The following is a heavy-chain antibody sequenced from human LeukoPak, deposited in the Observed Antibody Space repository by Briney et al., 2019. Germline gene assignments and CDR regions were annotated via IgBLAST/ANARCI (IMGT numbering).Heavy chain of an antibody. CDR3: AREHMVRGVINR. CDR2: IYSSGST. CDR1: GGSISNYY. V-gene: IGHV4-4*07. Sequence: NPSETLSLTCTVSGGSISNYYWSWIRQPAGKRLEWLGRIYSSGSTNYNPSLESRVTVSVDTSKNQFSLKLSSVIAADTTVYYCAREHMVRGVINRWGQGALVTVSS. D-gene: IGHD3-10*01. J-gene: IGHJ4*02.